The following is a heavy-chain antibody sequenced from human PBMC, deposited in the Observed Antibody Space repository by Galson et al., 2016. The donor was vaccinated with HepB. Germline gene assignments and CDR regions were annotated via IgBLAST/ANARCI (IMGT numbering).Heavy chain of an antibody. Sequence: ETLSLTCTVSGGSISDYYWSWIRQPPGKGLEWIGYLYYSGSTNYNPSLKSRVTISVDTSKNHLSLKLTSVTAADTAVYYCASRSAYYGGFDYWGQGSLVSVSS. D-gene: IGHD3-22*01. CDR1: GGSISDYY. J-gene: IGHJ4*02. V-gene: IGHV4-59*01. CDR2: LYYSGST. CDR3: ASRSAYYGGFDY.